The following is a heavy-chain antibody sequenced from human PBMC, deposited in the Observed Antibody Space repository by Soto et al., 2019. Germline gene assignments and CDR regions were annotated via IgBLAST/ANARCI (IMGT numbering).Heavy chain of an antibody. D-gene: IGHD5-18*01. CDR2: ISNSGST. V-gene: IGHV4-30-4*01. J-gene: IGHJ4*02. CDR3: ATESGSTYGYFDH. CDR1: GGSVTSDEDY. Sequence: SETLSLTCTVSGGSVTSDEDYWTWIRQSPGKGLEWIGYISNSGSTGYNPSLKTRLSMSVDRSKNQFTLRLTSVAAADTAVYFCATESGSTYGYFDHWGQGTQVTVSS.